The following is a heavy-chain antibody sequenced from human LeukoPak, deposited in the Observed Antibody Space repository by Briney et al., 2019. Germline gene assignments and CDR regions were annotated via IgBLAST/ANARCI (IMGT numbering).Heavy chain of an antibody. CDR1: GYTFTSYD. V-gene: IGHV1-8*01. CDR2: MNPNSGNT. D-gene: IGHD3-22*01. Sequence: GASVKVSCKASGYTFTSYDINWVRQATGQGLEWMGWMNPNSGNTGYAQKFQGRVTMTRNTSISTAYMELSSLRSEDTAVYYCARGDYYDSSGYYPGVDYWGQGTLVTVSS. CDR3: ARGDYYDSSGYYPGVDY. J-gene: IGHJ4*02.